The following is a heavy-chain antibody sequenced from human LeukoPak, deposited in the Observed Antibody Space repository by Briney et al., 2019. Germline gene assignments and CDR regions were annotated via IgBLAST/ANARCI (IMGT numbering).Heavy chain of an antibody. CDR1: GFTFSSYA. J-gene: IGHJ4*02. V-gene: IGHV3-30-3*01. D-gene: IGHD3-10*01. CDR3: ARDPRRITMVRGVTYLDY. CDR2: ISYDGSNK. Sequence: GGSLRLSCAASGFTFSSYAMHWVRQAPGKGLEWVAVISYDGSNKYYADSMKGRFTISRDNSKNTLYLQMNSLRAEDTAVYYCARDPRRITMVRGVTYLDYWGQGTLVTVSS.